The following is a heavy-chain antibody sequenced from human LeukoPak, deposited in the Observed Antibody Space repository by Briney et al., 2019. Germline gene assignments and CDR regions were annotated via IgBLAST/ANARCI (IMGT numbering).Heavy chain of an antibody. CDR3: ARTDAYYDILTGYNYWFDP. V-gene: IGHV4-39*07. CDR1: GGSVRRSSYY. D-gene: IGHD3-9*01. Sequence: SETLSLTCTVSGGSVRRSSYYWGWIRQPPGKGLEWIASIYYSGSTYYNPSLKSRVTISVDTSKNQFSLKLSSVTAADTAVYYCARTDAYYDILTGYNYWFDPCGQGTLVTVSS. CDR2: IYYSGST. J-gene: IGHJ5*02.